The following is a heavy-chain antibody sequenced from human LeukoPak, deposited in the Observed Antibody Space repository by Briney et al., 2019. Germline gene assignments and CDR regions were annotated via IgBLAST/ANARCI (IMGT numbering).Heavy chain of an antibody. CDR2: IYTSGST. J-gene: IGHJ4*02. V-gene: IGHV4-4*07. D-gene: IGHD3-9*01. Sequence: SETLSLTCTVSGGSISSYYWSWIRQPAGKGLEWIGRIYTSGSTNYNPSLKSRVTMSVDTSKNQFSLKLSSVTAADTAVYYCARDRPSLRYFDWLTDYYDSSDYYFDYWGQGTLVTVSS. CDR3: ARDRPSLRYFDWLTDYYDSSDYYFDY. CDR1: GGSISSYY.